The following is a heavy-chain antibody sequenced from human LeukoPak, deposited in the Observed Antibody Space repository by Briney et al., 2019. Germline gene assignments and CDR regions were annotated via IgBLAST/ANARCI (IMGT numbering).Heavy chain of an antibody. CDR3: AKGGSGYDSTWFDP. V-gene: IGHV3-23*01. D-gene: IGHD5-12*01. Sequence: LEWVXAISGSGGSTYYADSVKGRFTISRDNSKNTLYLQMNSLRAEDTAVHYCAKGGSGYDSTWFDPWGQGTLVTVSS. J-gene: IGHJ5*02. CDR2: ISGSGGST.